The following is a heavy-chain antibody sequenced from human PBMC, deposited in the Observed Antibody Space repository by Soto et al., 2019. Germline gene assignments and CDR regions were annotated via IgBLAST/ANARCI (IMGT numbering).Heavy chain of an antibody. Sequence: GGSLRLSFAASGFTFSSYAMSWVRQAPGKGLEWVSYISSSSSVIDYADSVKGRFTVSRDNARNSLYLQMNSLRAEDTAVYYCARDLSWGSNWYYYMDVWGKGTTVTVSS. CDR2: ISSSSSVI. V-gene: IGHV3-48*01. CDR1: GFTFSSYA. CDR3: ARDLSWGSNWYYYMDV. J-gene: IGHJ6*03. D-gene: IGHD7-27*01.